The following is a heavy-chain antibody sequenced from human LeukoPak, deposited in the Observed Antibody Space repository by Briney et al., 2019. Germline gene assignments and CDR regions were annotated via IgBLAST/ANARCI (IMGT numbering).Heavy chain of an antibody. D-gene: IGHD3-22*01. CDR1: GGSISSYY. Sequence: PSETLSLTCTVSGGSISSYYWSWIRQPPGKGLEWIGYIYYSGSTNYNPSLKSRVTISVDTSKNQFSLKLSSVTAADTAVYYCARADYYDSSGYSHWYFDLWGRGTLVTVSS. J-gene: IGHJ2*01. CDR3: ARADYYDSSGYSHWYFDL. V-gene: IGHV4-59*01. CDR2: IYYSGST.